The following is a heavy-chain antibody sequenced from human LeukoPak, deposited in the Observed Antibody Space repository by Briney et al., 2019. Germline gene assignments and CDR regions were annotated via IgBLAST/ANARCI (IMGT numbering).Heavy chain of an antibody. D-gene: IGHD3-9*01. V-gene: IGHV4-4*02. CDR2: IYHSGST. J-gene: IGHJ3*02. Sequence: SGTLSLTCAVSGGSISSSNWWSWVRQPPGKGLEWIGEIYHSGSTNYNPSLKSRVTISVDKSKNQFSLKLSSVTAADTAVYYCARGKLRYFHWLPDAFDIWGQGTMVTVSS. CDR3: ARGKLRYFHWLPDAFDI. CDR1: GGSISSSNW.